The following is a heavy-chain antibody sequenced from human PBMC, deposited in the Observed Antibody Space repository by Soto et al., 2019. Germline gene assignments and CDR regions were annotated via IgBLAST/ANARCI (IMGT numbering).Heavy chain of an antibody. CDR3: VKVGYRGSYCCH. V-gene: IGHV3-30*18. CDR1: GFTFSSYG. J-gene: IGHJ4*02. Sequence: QVQLVESGGGVVQPGRSLRLSCAASGFTFSSYGMHWVRQAPGKGLEWVAVISEDGSNKYYPDSVKGRLAISRDNSKNTLYLQMNSLRAEETAVYYCVKVGYRGSYCCHWGQGTLVTVSS. D-gene: IGHD1-26*01. CDR2: ISEDGSNK.